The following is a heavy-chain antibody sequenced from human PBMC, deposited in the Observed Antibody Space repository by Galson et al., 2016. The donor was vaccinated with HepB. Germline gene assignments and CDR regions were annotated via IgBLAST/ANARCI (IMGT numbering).Heavy chain of an antibody. CDR2: ISSRSSTI. J-gene: IGHJ3*01. V-gene: IGHV3-48*04. CDR1: GFIFSNYA. Sequence: SLRLSCAASGFIFSNYAMSWVRQAPGKGLEWISYISSRSSTIYYADSVKGRFTISRDNAKNSLFLQMNSLRAEDTAVYYCVRGGDTVIGAAFDVWGQGTMVTVSS. D-gene: IGHD5-18*01. CDR3: VRGGDTVIGAAFDV.